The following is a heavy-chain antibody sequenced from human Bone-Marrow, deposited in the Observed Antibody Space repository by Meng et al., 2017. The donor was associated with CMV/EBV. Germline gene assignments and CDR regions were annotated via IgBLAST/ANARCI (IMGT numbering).Heavy chain of an antibody. Sequence: GGSLRLSCAASGLTFSSYSMNWVRQAPGKGLEWVSYISRSSNTMYYADSVKGRFTISRDNAKNSLYLQMNSLRVEDTAVYYCARVTVCSSTSCYDYWGQGTLVTVSS. D-gene: IGHD2-2*01. CDR3: ARVTVCSSTSCYDY. CDR1: GLTFSSYS. V-gene: IGHV3-48*04. J-gene: IGHJ4*02. CDR2: ISRSSNTM.